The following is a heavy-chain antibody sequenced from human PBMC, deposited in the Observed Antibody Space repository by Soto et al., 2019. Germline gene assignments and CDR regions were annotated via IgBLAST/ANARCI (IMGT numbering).Heavy chain of an antibody. J-gene: IGHJ4*02. CDR2: ISGSGGST. CDR3: AKVPPKKGDFWSGYLTY. V-gene: IGHV3-23*01. Sequence: GGSLRLSCAASGFTFSSYAMSWVRQAPGKGLEWVSAISGSGGSTYYADSVKGRFTISRDNSKNTLYLQMNSLRAEDTAVYYCAKVPPKKGDFWSGYLTYWGQGTLVTVSS. CDR1: GFTFSSYA. D-gene: IGHD3-3*01.